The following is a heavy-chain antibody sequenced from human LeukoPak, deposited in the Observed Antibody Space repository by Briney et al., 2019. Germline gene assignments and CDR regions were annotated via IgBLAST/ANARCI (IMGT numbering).Heavy chain of an antibody. CDR2: MNQDGSER. V-gene: IGHV3-7*05. CDR1: GFTFSSYT. D-gene: IGHD3-3*01. Sequence: PGGSLRLSCAASGFTFSSYTMTWVRQAPGKGLEWVANMNQDGSERYYVDSVKGRFTISRDNAKKSLYLQMNSLRAEDTALYYCARGLEWLDYWGQGTLVTVSS. CDR3: ARGLEWLDY. J-gene: IGHJ4*02.